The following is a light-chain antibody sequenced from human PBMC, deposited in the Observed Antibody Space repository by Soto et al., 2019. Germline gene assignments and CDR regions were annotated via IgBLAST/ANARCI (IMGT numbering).Light chain of an antibody. Sequence: QSVLTQPPSASGSPGQSVTISCTGTENDIGVYDFVSWYQHHPGKAPRLIIYEVVQRPSGVPDRFSGSKSGNTASLTVSGLQAADEADYFCKSYAGSNTYVFGRGTKLTVL. CDR2: EVV. J-gene: IGLJ1*01. V-gene: IGLV2-8*01. CDR3: KSYAGSNTYV. CDR1: ENDIGVYDF.